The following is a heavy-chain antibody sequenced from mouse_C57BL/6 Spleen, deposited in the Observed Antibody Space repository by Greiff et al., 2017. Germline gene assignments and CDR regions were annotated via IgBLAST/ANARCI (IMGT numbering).Heavy chain of an antibody. J-gene: IGHJ1*03. Sequence: QVQLQQSGPELVKPGASVKLSCKASGYTFTSYDINWVKQRPGQGLEWIGWIYPRDGSTKYNEKFKGKATLTVDTSSSTAYMELHRLTSEVSAVYFGAREGPYYDGSSYWYFDVWGTGTTVTVSS. V-gene: IGHV1-85*01. CDR3: AREGPYYDGSSYWYFDV. CDR2: IYPRDGST. D-gene: IGHD1-1*01. CDR1: GYTFTSYD.